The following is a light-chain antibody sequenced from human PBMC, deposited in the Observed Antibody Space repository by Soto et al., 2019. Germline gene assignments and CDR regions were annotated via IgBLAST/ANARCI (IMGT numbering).Light chain of an antibody. Sequence: QSALTQPASVSDSPGQSITISCIGTSSDIGGFIHVSWHQQHPGKAPKLIIYDVNSRPAGVSNRFSGSKTGNTASLIISGLQAEDEADYYCSSFTSSSSYVFGSGTKVTVL. V-gene: IGLV2-14*01. CDR3: SSFTSSSSYV. CDR2: DVN. J-gene: IGLJ1*01. CDR1: SSDIGGFIH.